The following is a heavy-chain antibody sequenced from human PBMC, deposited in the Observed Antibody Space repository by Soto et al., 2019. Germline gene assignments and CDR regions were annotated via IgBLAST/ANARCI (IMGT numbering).Heavy chain of an antibody. Sequence: QVQLVQSGAEVKKPGASVKVSCKASGYTFTSYAVHWVRQAPGQRLEWMGWINAGNGNTKYSQKFQGRVTITRDTSASTAYMELSSLRSEDTAVYYCARGMYYDFCSPHSDPWGQGTLVTVSS. D-gene: IGHD3-3*01. V-gene: IGHV1-3*01. J-gene: IGHJ5*02. CDR2: INAGNGNT. CDR1: GYTFTSYA. CDR3: ARGMYYDFCSPHSDP.